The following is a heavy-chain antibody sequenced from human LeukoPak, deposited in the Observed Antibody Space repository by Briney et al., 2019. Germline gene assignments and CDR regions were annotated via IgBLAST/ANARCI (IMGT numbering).Heavy chain of an antibody. J-gene: IGHJ4*02. CDR3: ARVPPYCGGDCYCDY. D-gene: IGHD2-21*01. V-gene: IGHV3-48*01. CDR2: ISSSSSTI. Sequence: GGSLRLSCAASGFTFSSYSMNWVRQAPGKGLEWVSYISSSSSTIYYADSVKGRFTISRDNAKNSLYLQMNSLRAEDTAVYYCARVPPYCGGDCYCDYWGQGTLVTVSS. CDR1: GFTFSSYS.